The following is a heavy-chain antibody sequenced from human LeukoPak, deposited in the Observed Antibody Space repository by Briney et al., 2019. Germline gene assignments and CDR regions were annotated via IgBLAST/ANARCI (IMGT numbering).Heavy chain of an antibody. D-gene: IGHD3-16*01. Sequence: VGSLRLSCAASGFTFSTSWMSWVRQAPGQGLEWVANIKKDGKEIYYADSVKGRVTISRDNAKNSLYLQMNSLRDEDTAVYYCASEGGSVAPNYFNYWGQGTLVTVSS. J-gene: IGHJ4*02. CDR1: GFTFSTSW. CDR2: IKKDGKEI. CDR3: ASEGGSVAPNYFNY. V-gene: IGHV3-7*01.